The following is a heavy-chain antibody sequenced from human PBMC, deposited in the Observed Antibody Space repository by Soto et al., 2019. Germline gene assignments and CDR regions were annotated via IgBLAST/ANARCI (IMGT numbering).Heavy chain of an antibody. CDR3: ARDNGDSYGYTLDH. CDR2: IYYSGST. J-gene: IGHJ4*02. Sequence: SETLSLTCTVSGGSTSSYYWSWIRQPPGKGLEWIGYIYYSGSTNYNPSLKSRVTISVDTSKNQFSLRLSSVTAADTAVYYCARDNGDSYGYTLDHWGQGTLVTVSS. V-gene: IGHV4-59*01. CDR1: GGSTSSYY. D-gene: IGHD5-18*01.